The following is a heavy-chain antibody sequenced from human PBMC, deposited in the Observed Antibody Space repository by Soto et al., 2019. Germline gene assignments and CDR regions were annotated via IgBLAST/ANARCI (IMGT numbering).Heavy chain of an antibody. J-gene: IGHJ5*02. CDR3: ARYSDGSYAWFDP. D-gene: IGHD3-16*01. Sequence: SETLSLTCTVSGGSISSYYWSWIRQPPGKGLEWIGYIYYSGSTNYNPSLKSRVTISVDTSKNQFSLKLSSVTAADTAVYYCARYSDGSYAWFDPWGQGTLVTVSS. CDR1: GGSISSYY. CDR2: IYYSGST. V-gene: IGHV4-59*01.